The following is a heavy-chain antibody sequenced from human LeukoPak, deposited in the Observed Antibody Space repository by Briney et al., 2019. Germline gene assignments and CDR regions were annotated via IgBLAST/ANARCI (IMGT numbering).Heavy chain of an antibody. V-gene: IGHV1-69*13. CDR3: ARLEYQLRRGPFLGYYYYYMDV. CDR1: GYTFTGHY. Sequence: ASVKVSCKASGYTFTGHYIHWVRQAPGQGLEWMGGIIPIFGTANYAQKFQGRVTITADESTSTAYMELSSLRSEDTAVYYCARLEYQLRRGPFLGYYYYYMDVWGKGTTVTVSS. D-gene: IGHD2-2*01. CDR2: IIPIFGTA. J-gene: IGHJ6*03.